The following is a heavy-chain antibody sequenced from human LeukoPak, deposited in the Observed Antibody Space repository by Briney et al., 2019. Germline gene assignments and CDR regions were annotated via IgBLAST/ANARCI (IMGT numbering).Heavy chain of an antibody. Sequence: SETLSLTCTVSGGSISSYYWSWIRQPPGKGLEWIGYIYYSGSTNYNPSLKSRVTISVDTSKNQFSLKLSSVTAAGTAVYYCARGSGSGSQTFDYWGQGTLVTVPS. V-gene: IGHV4-59*01. CDR1: GGSISSYY. CDR2: IYYSGST. J-gene: IGHJ4*02. CDR3: ARGSGSGSQTFDY. D-gene: IGHD3-10*01.